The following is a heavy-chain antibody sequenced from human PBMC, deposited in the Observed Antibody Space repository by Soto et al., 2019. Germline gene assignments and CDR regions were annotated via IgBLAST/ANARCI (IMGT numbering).Heavy chain of an antibody. V-gene: IGHV4-59*01. CDR3: ARGGGRGGYSYSFYYFDY. CDR1: GDFMNDNY. CDR2: VSYTGST. J-gene: IGHJ4*02. Sequence: PSETLSLTCTVSGDFMNDNYWSWIRQPPGKGLEWIGYVSYTGSTNYNPSLKSRITISADTSKNQFSLQRSSAPAADTAVYYFARGGGRGGYSYSFYYFDYWGQGTLVTVSS. D-gene: IGHD5-18*01.